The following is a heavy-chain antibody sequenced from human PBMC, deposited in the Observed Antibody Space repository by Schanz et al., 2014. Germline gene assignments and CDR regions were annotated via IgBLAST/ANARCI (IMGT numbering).Heavy chain of an antibody. D-gene: IGHD3-10*01. CDR1: GFTFSSYA. V-gene: IGHV3-9*01. CDR3: AKDGIMVQGVIWERYFDS. CDR2: ISWNSGSI. J-gene: IGHJ4*02. Sequence: EVQLLESGGGLVQPGGSLRLSCAGSGFTFSSYAMSWVRQTPGKGLEWVSSISWNSGSIDYADSVKGRFTISRDNAKNSLYLQMNSLRAEDTALYYCAKDGIMVQGVIWERYFDSWGQGTLVTVSS.